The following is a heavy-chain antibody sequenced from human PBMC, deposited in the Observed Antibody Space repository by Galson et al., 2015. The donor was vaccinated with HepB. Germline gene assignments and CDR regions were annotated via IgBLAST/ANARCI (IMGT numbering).Heavy chain of an antibody. CDR2: ISGSGGST. D-gene: IGHD5-24*01. CDR1: GFTFSSYA. CDR3: AKDLEIRYYFDY. J-gene: IGHJ4*02. Sequence: SLRLSCAASGFTFSSYAMSWVRQAPGKGLEWVSAISGSGGSTYYADSVKGRFTISRDNSKNTLYLQMNSLRAEDTAVYYCAKDLEIRYYFDYWGQGTLVTVSS. V-gene: IGHV3-23*01.